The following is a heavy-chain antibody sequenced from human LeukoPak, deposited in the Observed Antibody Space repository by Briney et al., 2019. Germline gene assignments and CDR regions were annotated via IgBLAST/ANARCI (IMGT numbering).Heavy chain of an antibody. CDR2: IKQDGSEK. Sequence: GGSLRLSCAASGFSFSSYWMNWVRQAPGKGLEWVANIKQDGSEKYYVDSVKGRFTISRDNAKNSLYLQMNSLRAEDTAVYYCASGGYSFFYWGQGTLVTVSS. CDR1: GFSFSSYW. J-gene: IGHJ4*02. V-gene: IGHV3-7*03. D-gene: IGHD5-18*01. CDR3: ASGGYSFFY.